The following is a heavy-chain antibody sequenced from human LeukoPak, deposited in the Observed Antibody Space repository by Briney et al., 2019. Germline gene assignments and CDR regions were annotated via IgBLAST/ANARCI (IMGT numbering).Heavy chain of an antibody. CDR3: ARRPWIWGDCANGVCYTYYYYYMDV. J-gene: IGHJ6*03. Sequence: SETLSLTCTVSGGSISSSSYYWGWIRQPPGKGLEGVVSIYYSGSTYYNPSLQSRVTISVHTSKNQFSLKLSSVTAADSAVYYCARRPWIWGDCANGVCYTYYYYYMDVWGKGTTVTVSS. CDR1: GGSISSSSYY. D-gene: IGHD2-8*01. V-gene: IGHV4-39*01. CDR2: IYYSGST.